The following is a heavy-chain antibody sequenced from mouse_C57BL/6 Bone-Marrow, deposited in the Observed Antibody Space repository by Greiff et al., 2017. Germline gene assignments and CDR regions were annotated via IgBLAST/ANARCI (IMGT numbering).Heavy chain of an antibody. CDR3: ARRALNYFDY. CDR1: GYTFTSYW. D-gene: IGHD3-3*01. Sequence: QVQLKQPGAELVKPGASVKLSCKASGYTFTSYWMHWVKQRPGQGLEWIGMIHPNSGSTNYNEKFKSKATLTVDKSSSTDYMQLSSLSSEDSAVYYCARRALNYFDYWGQGTTLTVSS. V-gene: IGHV1-64*01. J-gene: IGHJ2*01. CDR2: IHPNSGST.